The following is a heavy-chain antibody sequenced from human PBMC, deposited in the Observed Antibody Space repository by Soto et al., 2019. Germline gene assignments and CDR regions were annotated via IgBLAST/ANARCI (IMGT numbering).Heavy chain of an antibody. V-gene: IGHV3-48*03. CDR1: GFTFYTYE. D-gene: IGHD3-10*01. CDR2: ISSSGSTT. Sequence: EVQLVESGGGLVQPGGSLRLSCAASGFTFYTYEMNWVRQAPGKGLEWVSYISSSGSTTYYADSVKGRFTISRDNAKNSLYLQRNGLGAEDTAIYYCATRSGGGGAFDFWGQGTMVTVSS. CDR3: ATRSGGGGAFDF. J-gene: IGHJ3*01.